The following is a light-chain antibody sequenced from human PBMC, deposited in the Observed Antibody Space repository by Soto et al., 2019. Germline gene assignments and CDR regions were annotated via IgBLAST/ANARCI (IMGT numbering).Light chain of an antibody. CDR3: QQRTSWPRV. J-gene: IGKJ4*01. CDR1: QNIYSY. CDR2: DAS. Sequence: EIVLTQSPDTLSLSLGERAILSCRASQNIYSYLVWYQQKPGQAPRLLIYDASKRATGIPDRFSGSGSGTDFTLTISSLAPEDFALYYCQQRTSWPRVFGGGTRVEIK. V-gene: IGKV3-11*01.